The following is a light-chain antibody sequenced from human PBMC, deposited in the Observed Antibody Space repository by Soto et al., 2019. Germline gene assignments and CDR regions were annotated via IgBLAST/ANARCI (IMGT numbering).Light chain of an antibody. CDR1: QSVSSNY. Sequence: EIVLTQSPGTLSLSPGEGATLSCRASQSVSSNYLAWYQQRPGQAPRLLIYGASSRATGIPDRFSGGGSGTDFTLTISRLEPEDFAVYCCQQYGSSSPTTFGQGTRLEIE. CDR3: QQYGSSSPTT. CDR2: GAS. J-gene: IGKJ5*01. V-gene: IGKV3-20*01.